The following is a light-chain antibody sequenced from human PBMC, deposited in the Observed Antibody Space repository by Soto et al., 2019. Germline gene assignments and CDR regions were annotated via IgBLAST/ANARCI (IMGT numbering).Light chain of an antibody. Sequence: EIVLTQSPATLSLSPGERATLSCRASQSVSSYLAWYQQKPGQAPGLLIYDASNRATGIPARFSGSGSGTDFTLTISSLEAEDFAVYYCQQRSNWPPRYTFGQGTKLEIK. CDR3: QQRSNWPPRYT. CDR2: DAS. V-gene: IGKV3-11*01. J-gene: IGKJ2*01. CDR1: QSVSSY.